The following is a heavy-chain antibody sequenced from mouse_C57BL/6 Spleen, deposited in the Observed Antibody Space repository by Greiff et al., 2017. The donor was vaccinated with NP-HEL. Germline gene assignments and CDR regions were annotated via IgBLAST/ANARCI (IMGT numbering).Heavy chain of an antibody. Sequence: EVQLQQSGAELVRPGDSVTLSCTASGFNIKDDYMHWVKQRPEQGLEWIGWIDPENGDTEYASKFQGKATITADTSSNTAYLQLSSLTSEDTAVYYCELLRHSYFDYWGQGTTLTVSS. CDR2: IDPENGDT. CDR1: GFNIKDDY. CDR3: ELLRHSYFDY. V-gene: IGHV14-4*01. J-gene: IGHJ2*01. D-gene: IGHD1-2*01.